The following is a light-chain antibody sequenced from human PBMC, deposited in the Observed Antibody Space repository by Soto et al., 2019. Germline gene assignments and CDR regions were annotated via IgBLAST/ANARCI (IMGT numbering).Light chain of an antibody. CDR2: DAS. Sequence: DIQMTQSPSTLSASVGDRVTITCRASQSISSWLAWYQQKPGKAPKLLIYDASSLESGVPSRFSGSGSGTEFTLTISSLQPDDFATYYCQQYHSYSYTGGQGTKLEIK. J-gene: IGKJ2*01. CDR1: QSISSW. CDR3: QQYHSYSYT. V-gene: IGKV1-5*01.